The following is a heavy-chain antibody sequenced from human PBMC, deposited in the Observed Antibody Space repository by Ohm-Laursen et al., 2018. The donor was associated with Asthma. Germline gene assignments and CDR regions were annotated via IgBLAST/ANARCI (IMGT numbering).Heavy chain of an antibody. J-gene: IGHJ6*04. CDR1: GFTFSSYG. V-gene: IGHV3-33*01. CDR3: ARDSQAMVTTEGLYFGMDV. Sequence: SLRLSCAASGFTFSSYGMHWVRQAPGKGLEWVAVIWYDGSNKYYADSVKGRFTISRDNAKNSLYLQMSSLRAEDTALYYCARDSQAMVTTEGLYFGMDVWGEGTTVTVSS. CDR2: IWYDGSNK. D-gene: IGHD4-17*01.